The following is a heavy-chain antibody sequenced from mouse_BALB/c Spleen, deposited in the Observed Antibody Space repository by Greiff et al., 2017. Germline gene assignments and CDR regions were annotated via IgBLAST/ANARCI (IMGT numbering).Heavy chain of an antibody. Sequence: EVKLMESGGGLVQPGGSRKLSCAASGFTFSSFGMHWVRQAPEKGLEWVAYISSGSSTIYYADTVKGRFTISRDNPKNTLFLQMTSLRSEDTAMYYCARRGLTNYFDYWGQGTTLTVSS. CDR2: ISSGSSTI. CDR3: ARRGLTNYFDY. J-gene: IGHJ2*01. D-gene: IGHD5-5*01. CDR1: GFTFSSFG. V-gene: IGHV5-17*02.